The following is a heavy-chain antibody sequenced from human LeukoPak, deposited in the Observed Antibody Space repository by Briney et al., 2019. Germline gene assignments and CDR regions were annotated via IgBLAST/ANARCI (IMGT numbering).Heavy chain of an antibody. V-gene: IGHV1-69*13. CDR1: RGTFSSYA. Sequence: ASVKVSCKASRGTFSSYAISWVRQAPGQGLEWMGGIIPIFGTANYAQKFQGRVTITADESTSTAYMELSSLRFEDTAVYYCARGRDGRLLGELSLYWFDPWGQGTLVTVSS. D-gene: IGHD3-16*02. CDR3: ARGRDGRLLGELSLYWFDP. CDR2: IIPIFGTA. J-gene: IGHJ5*02.